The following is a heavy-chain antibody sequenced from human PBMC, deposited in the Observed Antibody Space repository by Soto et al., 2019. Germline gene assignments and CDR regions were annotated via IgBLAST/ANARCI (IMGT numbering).Heavy chain of an antibody. Sequence: EVQLVESGGGLVRPGGSLRLSCVASEFTFSSYWMHWVRQVPGKGLVWVSRLNEDGSFTTYADSGKGRFTISRDNAKKTLYLQMNSLRAEDTAVYYCARDLSGRADVWGQGTTVTVSS. CDR3: ARDLSGRADV. D-gene: IGHD3-10*01. V-gene: IGHV3-74*01. CDR1: EFTFSSYW. CDR2: LNEDGSFT. J-gene: IGHJ6*02.